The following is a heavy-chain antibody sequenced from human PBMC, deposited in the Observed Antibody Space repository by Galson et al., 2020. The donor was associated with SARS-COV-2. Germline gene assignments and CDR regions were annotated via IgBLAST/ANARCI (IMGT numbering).Heavy chain of an antibody. CDR1: GFTFSSYG. V-gene: IGHV3-33*06. CDR3: AKEGFGLFDY. J-gene: IGHJ4*02. Sequence: GESLKISCAASGFTFSSYGMHWVRQAPGKGLEWVAVIWYDGSNKYYADSVKGRFTISRDNSKNTLYLQMNSLRAEDTAVYYCAKEGFGLFDYWGQGTLVTVSS. CDR2: IWYDGSNK. D-gene: IGHD3-10*01.